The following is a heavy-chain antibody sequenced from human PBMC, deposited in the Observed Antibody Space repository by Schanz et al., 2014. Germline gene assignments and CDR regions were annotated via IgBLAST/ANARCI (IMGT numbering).Heavy chain of an antibody. J-gene: IGHJ4*02. D-gene: IGHD3-22*01. CDR2: INWSDGGST. V-gene: IGHV3-20*04. Sequence: EVQLVESGGDLVQPGGSLRLSCTASGFTFSSDWMSWVRQVPGKGLEWVSRINWSDGGSTGYADSVRGRFTISRDNAKNSLYLEMNSLRVEDTAFYYCARDASSSDYHLAHWGQGTLVTVSS. CDR1: GFTFSSDW. CDR3: ARDASSSDYHLAH.